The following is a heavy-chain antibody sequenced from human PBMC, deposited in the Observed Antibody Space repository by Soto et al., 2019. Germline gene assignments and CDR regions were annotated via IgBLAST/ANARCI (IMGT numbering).Heavy chain of an antibody. Sequence: QVQLQESGPGLVKPSQTLSLTCTVSGDSISRGGYCWSWIRHHPGKGLEWIGYIYYSGNTFYNPSLQYRVTRSVDTSNNRFALKLTSVPAADTAVYYWARSRLMDYYYNYAMAAGGKETTVTVSS. CDR2: IYYSGNT. CDR1: GDSISRGGYC. CDR3: ARSRLMDYYYNYAMAA. J-gene: IGHJ6*04. V-gene: IGHV4-31*03.